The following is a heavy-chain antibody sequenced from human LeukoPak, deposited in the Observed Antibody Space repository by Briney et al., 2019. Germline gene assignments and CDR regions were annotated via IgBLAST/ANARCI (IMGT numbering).Heavy chain of an antibody. CDR3: ARDPGSSSFDY. V-gene: IGHV3-7*01. D-gene: IGHD6-13*01. CDR1: TFTFSTYW. CDR2: INQDGSVK. Sequence: GGSLRLSCAASTFTFSTYWMTWVRQAPGKGPEFVANINQDGSVKNYVDSVKGRFTISRDNAKNSLYLQMNSLRTDDTAVYYCARDPGSSSFDYWGQGTLVTVSS. J-gene: IGHJ4*02.